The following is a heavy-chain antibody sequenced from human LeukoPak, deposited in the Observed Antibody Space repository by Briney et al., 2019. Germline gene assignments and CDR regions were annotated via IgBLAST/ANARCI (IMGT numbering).Heavy chain of an antibody. J-gene: IGHJ4*02. CDR2: ISGSGGST. CDR3: AKSQSAVLLWFGELFF. V-gene: IGHV3-23*01. D-gene: IGHD3-10*01. CDR1: GFTFSSYA. Sequence: GGSLRLSCAASGFTFSSYAMSWVRQAPGKGLEWVSAISGSGGSTYYADSVKGRFTISRDNSKNTLYLQMNSLRAEDTAVYYCAKSQSAVLLWFGELFFWGQGTLVTLSS.